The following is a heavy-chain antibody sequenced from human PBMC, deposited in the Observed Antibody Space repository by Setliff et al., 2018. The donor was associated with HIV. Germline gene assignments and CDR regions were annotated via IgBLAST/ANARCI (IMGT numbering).Heavy chain of an antibody. CDR3: ARHTRQLEFLEWLSPHYYHYYYMDV. Sequence: GESLKISCKGSGYSFSTYWIGWVRQMPGKGLEWMGIVYPGDSDTTYSPSFQGQVTISADKSISTAYLQWSSLKASDTAMYYCARHTRQLEFLEWLSPHYYHYYYMDVCGQGTTVTVSS. D-gene: IGHD3-3*01. CDR2: VYPGDSDT. CDR1: GYSFSTYW. J-gene: IGHJ6*03. V-gene: IGHV5-51*01.